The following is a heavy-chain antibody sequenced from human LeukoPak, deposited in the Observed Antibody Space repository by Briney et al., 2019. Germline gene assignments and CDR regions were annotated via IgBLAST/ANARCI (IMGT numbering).Heavy chain of an antibody. Sequence: SETLSLTCTVSGGSISSSSYYWGWIRQPPGKGLEWIGRIYTSGSTNYNPSLKSRVTISVDTSKNQFSLKLSSVTAADTAVYYCVRAVGARYFDYWGQGTLVTVSS. CDR3: VRAVGARYFDY. D-gene: IGHD1-26*01. CDR2: IYTSGST. J-gene: IGHJ4*02. V-gene: IGHV4-61*05. CDR1: GGSISSSSYY.